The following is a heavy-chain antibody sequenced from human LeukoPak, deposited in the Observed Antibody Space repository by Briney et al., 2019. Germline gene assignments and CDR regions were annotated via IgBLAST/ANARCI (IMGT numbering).Heavy chain of an antibody. CDR2: ISSSSSCI. Sequence: GGSLRFSCAASGFTFSSYSMNWVRQAPGKGLEWVSSISSSSSCIYYADSVKGRFTISRDNAKNSLYLQMNSLRAEDTAVYYCARDEVVTAAPDYWGQGTLVTVSS. D-gene: IGHD2-21*02. J-gene: IGHJ4*02. CDR1: GFTFSSYS. V-gene: IGHV3-21*01. CDR3: ARDEVVTAAPDY.